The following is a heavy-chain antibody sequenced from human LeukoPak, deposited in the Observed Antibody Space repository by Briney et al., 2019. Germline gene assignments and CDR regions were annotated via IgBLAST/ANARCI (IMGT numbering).Heavy chain of an antibody. J-gene: IGHJ4*02. Sequence: GGSLRLSCAASGFTFSSYAMSWVRQAPGKGLEWVSAISGSGGSTYYADSVKGRFTISRDNSKNTLYLQMNILRAEDTAVYYCAKDSYSGSQTWDYWGQGTLVTVSS. V-gene: IGHV3-23*01. D-gene: IGHD1-26*01. CDR2: ISGSGGST. CDR3: AKDSYSGSQTWDY. CDR1: GFTFSSYA.